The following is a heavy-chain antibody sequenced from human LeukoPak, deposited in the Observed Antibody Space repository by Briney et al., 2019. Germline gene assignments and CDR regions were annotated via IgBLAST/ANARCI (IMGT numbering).Heavy chain of an antibody. CDR2: ISSRGDST. V-gene: IGHV3-11*06. CDR1: GFTFSYSY. CDR3: ARDGDSYGYGIDY. J-gene: IGHJ4*02. Sequence: GGSLRLSCAASGFTFSYSYMNWIRQAPGNGPEWVSSISSRGDSTNYADSVKGRFTISRDNAKNSLYLQMNSLRGEDTAIYYCARDGDSYGYGIDYWGQGTLVTVSP. D-gene: IGHD5-18*01.